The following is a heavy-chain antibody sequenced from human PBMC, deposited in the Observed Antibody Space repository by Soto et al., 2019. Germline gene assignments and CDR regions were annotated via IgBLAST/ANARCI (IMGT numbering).Heavy chain of an antibody. J-gene: IGHJ4*02. CDR2: VYHSGST. Sequence: QVQLQESGPGLVKPSETLSLTCTVSGGSITSSSWSWIRQPPGKGLEWIGNVYHSGSTNNSPSLMSRLTRSLDTSKNQPSLKLSSVTAADTAVYYCARLLAYGSTWYYFDYWGQGTLVTVSS. V-gene: IGHV4-59*08. CDR3: ARLLAYGSTWYYFDY. D-gene: IGHD6-13*01. CDR1: GGSITSSS.